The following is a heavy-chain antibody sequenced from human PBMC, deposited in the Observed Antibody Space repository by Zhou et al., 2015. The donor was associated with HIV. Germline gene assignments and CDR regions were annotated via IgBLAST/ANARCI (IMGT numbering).Heavy chain of an antibody. CDR2: IIPVIGSA. D-gene: IGHD5-24*01. CDR3: ARLGDGQNYYFDS. CDR1: GGTFSTFA. V-gene: IGHV1-69*01. Sequence: QVQLVQSGAEVKRPGSSVKVSCKASGGTFSTFAISWLRQAPGEGLEWMGGIIPVIGSAKYAQNFHGRVTIAADEATNTASMELSRLTSDDSAVYYCARLGDGQNYYFDSWGQGTLVTVSS. J-gene: IGHJ4*02.